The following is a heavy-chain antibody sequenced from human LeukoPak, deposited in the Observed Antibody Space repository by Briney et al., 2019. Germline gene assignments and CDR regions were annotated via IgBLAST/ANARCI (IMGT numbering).Heavy chain of an antibody. V-gene: IGHV5-51*01. Sequence: GESLKISCKGSGYSFTSYWIGWVRQMPGKGLEWMGIINLGDSDTRYSPSFQGQVTISADKSINTAYLQWSSLKASDTAMYYCARQDSVDTAVVNYYYYYGMDVWGQGTTVTVSS. D-gene: IGHD5-18*01. CDR2: INLGDSDT. CDR1: GYSFTSYW. CDR3: ARQDSVDTAVVNYYYYYGMDV. J-gene: IGHJ6*02.